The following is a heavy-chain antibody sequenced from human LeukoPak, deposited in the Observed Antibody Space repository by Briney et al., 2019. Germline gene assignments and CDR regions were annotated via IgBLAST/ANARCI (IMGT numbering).Heavy chain of an antibody. J-gene: IGHJ3*02. D-gene: IGHD3-22*01. Sequence: APVKVSCKASGYTFTSYGISWVRQAPGQGLEWMGWISAYNGNTNYAQKLQGRVTMTRNTSISTAYMELSSLRSEDTAVYYCARSGDSSWDAFDIWGQGTMVTVSS. CDR3: ARSGDSSWDAFDI. V-gene: IGHV1-18*01. CDR2: ISAYNGNT. CDR1: GYTFTSYG.